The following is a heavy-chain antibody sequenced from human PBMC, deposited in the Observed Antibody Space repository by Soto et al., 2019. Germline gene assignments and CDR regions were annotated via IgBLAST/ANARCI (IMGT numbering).Heavy chain of an antibody. D-gene: IGHD1-7*01. V-gene: IGHV1-2*04. CDR1: GYTFTGYY. CDR3: ARDSGTRNWFDP. Sequence: GASVKVSCKASGYTFTGYYIHWVRQAPGQGVERMGWINPDSGGTTYAQKFQGWLTMTRDTSISTVYMEFSRLRSDDTAVYYCARDSGTRNWFDPWGQGTLVTVSS. J-gene: IGHJ5*02. CDR2: INPDSGGT.